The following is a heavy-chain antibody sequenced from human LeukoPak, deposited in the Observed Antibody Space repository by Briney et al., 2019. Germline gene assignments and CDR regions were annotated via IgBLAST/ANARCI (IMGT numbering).Heavy chain of an antibody. Sequence: SETLSLTCAVSGGSISSGGYSWSWIRQPPGKGLEWIGYIYHSGSTYYNPSLKSRVTISVDRSKNQFSLKLSSVTAADTAVYYWATLGPLGELSPYYFDYWGQGTLVTVSS. CDR2: IYHSGST. D-gene: IGHD3-16*02. CDR3: ATLGPLGELSPYYFDY. V-gene: IGHV4-30-2*01. CDR1: GGSISSGGYS. J-gene: IGHJ4*02.